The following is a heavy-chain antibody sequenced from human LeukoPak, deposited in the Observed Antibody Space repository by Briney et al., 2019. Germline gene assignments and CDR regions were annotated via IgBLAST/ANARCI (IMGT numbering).Heavy chain of an antibody. Sequence: GGSLRLSCAASGFTFSSYAMHWVRQAPGKGLEWVAVISYDGSNKYYADSVKGRFTISRDNSKNTLYLQMNSLRAEDTAVYYCARDRSGYYSGDYWGQGTLVTVSS. CDR3: ARDRSGYYSGDY. D-gene: IGHD3-22*01. CDR2: ISYDGSNK. V-gene: IGHV3-30-3*01. CDR1: GFTFSSYA. J-gene: IGHJ4*02.